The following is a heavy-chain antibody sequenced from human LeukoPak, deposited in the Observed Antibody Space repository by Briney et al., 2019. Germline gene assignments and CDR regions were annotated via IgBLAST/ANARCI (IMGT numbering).Heavy chain of an antibody. CDR3: ARARRGITMVRGVTSYFDY. Sequence: SETPSLTCTVSGGSISSYYWSWIRQPAGKGLEWIGRIYISGRGSTNYNPSLKSRVTMSVDKSKNQFSLKLSSVTAADTAVYYCARARRGITMVRGVTSYFDYWGQGTLVTVSS. D-gene: IGHD3-10*01. V-gene: IGHV4-4*07. CDR2: IYISGRGST. J-gene: IGHJ4*02. CDR1: GGSISSYY.